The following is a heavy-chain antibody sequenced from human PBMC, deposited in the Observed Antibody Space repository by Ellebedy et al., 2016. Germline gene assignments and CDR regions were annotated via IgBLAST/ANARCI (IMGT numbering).Heavy chain of an antibody. V-gene: IGHV3-48*01. Sequence: GGSLRLSXAASGVPFSSYSMKWVRQAPGKGLEWVSYISSSSSTILYADSVKGRFTISRDNAKNSLYLQMKSLRAEDTAVYYCATTKGEYWPYWGQGTLVTVSS. J-gene: IGHJ4*02. D-gene: IGHD2-8*02. CDR1: GVPFSSYS. CDR2: ISSSSSTI. CDR3: ATTKGEYWPY.